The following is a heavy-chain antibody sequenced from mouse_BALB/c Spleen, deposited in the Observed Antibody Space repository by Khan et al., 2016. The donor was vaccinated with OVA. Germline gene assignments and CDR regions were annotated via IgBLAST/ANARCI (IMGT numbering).Heavy chain of an antibody. CDR1: GYTFTSYT. CDR3: VRDGAYHRNDGWFSY. Sequence: QVQLKESGAELARPGASVKMSCKASGYTFTSYTIHWIKERPGQGLEWIGYINPSNGYTNYNQKFKDKATLTTDKSSTTAYLQLSSLTSDDSAVXNCVRDGAYHRNDGWFSYWGQGNLGNVSA. V-gene: IGHV1-4*01. J-gene: IGHJ3*01. D-gene: IGHD2-14*01. CDR2: INPSNGYT.